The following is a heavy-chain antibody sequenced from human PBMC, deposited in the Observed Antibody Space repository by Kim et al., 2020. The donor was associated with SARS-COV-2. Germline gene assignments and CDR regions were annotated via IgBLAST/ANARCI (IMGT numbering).Heavy chain of an antibody. J-gene: IGHJ4*02. Sequence: AASVKGRFTISRDNTKNTLYLQMNSLRAEDTAVYYCAKDTGYSSSWYFDYWGQGTLVTVSS. V-gene: IGHV3-23*01. D-gene: IGHD6-13*01. CDR3: AKDTGYSSSWYFDY.